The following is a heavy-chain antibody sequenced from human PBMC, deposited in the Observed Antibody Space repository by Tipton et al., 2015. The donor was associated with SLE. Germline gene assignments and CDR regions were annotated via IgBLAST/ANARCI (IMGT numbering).Heavy chain of an antibody. Sequence: TLSLTCAVYGGSLSDPYWSWIRQPPGKGLEWIGQTDHSGGTSYTPSLKSRIAMSQETSKNQFSLKLRSVTAADTAIYYCARGWLNWNDIVEDWGPGTLVTVSA. CDR1: GGSLSDPY. V-gene: IGHV4-34*10. CDR3: ARGWLNWNDIVED. D-gene: IGHD1-1*01. J-gene: IGHJ4*02. CDR2: TDHSGGT.